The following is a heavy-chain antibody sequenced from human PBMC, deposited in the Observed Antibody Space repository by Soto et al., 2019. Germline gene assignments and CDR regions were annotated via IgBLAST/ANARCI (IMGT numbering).Heavy chain of an antibody. D-gene: IGHD3-16*01. CDR2: IWYDGSNK. Sequence: GGSLRLSCAASGFTFSSYGMHWVRQAPGKGLEWVAVIWYDGSNKYYADSVKGRFTISRDNSKNTLYLQMNSLRAEDTAVYYCARGTYVDYRMDVWGQGTTVTVSS. CDR3: ARGTYVDYRMDV. J-gene: IGHJ6*02. V-gene: IGHV3-33*01. CDR1: GFTFSSYG.